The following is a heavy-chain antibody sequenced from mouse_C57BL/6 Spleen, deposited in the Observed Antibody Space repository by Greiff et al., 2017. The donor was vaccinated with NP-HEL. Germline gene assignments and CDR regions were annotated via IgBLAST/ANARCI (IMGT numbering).Heavy chain of an antibody. CDR3: AREVGYDGWYFDV. V-gene: IGHV1-53*01. Sequence: VQLQQPGTELVKPGASVKLSCKASGYTFTSYWMHWVKQRPGQGLEWIGNINPSNGGTNYNEKFKSKATLTVDKSSSTAYMQLSSLTSEDSAVYYCAREVGYDGWYFDVWGTGTTVTVSS. J-gene: IGHJ1*03. CDR1: GYTFTSYW. D-gene: IGHD2-12*01. CDR2: INPSNGGT.